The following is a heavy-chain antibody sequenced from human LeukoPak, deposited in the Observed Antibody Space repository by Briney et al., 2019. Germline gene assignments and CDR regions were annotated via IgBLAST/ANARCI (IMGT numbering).Heavy chain of an antibody. V-gene: IGHV1-2*02. CDR3: ARVFGRYYYDSSGYYEAFDY. D-gene: IGHD3-22*01. Sequence: ASVKVSCKASGYTFTDYYMHWVRQAPGQGLEWMGWINPNSGGTNYAQKFQGRVTMTRDTSISTAYMELSGLRSDDTAVYYCARVFGRYYYDSSGYYEAFDYWGQGTLVTVSS. CDR1: GYTFTDYY. J-gene: IGHJ4*02. CDR2: INPNSGGT.